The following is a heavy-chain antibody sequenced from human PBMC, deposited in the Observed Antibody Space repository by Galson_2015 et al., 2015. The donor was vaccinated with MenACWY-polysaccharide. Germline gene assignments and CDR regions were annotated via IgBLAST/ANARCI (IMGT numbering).Heavy chain of an antibody. CDR1: GFTFSSYA. Sequence: LRLSCAASGFTFSSYAMHWVRQAPGKGLEWVAVISYDGSNKYYADSVRGRFTISRDNSENTLYLQVSSLRAEDTAVYYCARSYCDRTSCYGMDVWGQGTTVTVSS. V-gene: IGHV3-30-3*01. D-gene: IGHD2/OR15-2a*01. CDR2: ISYDGSNK. J-gene: IGHJ6*02. CDR3: ARSYCDRTSCYGMDV.